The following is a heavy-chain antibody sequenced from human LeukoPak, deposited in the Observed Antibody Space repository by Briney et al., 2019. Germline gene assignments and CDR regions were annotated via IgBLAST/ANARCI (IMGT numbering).Heavy chain of an antibody. CDR3: ARGGGKMTTVTTFDY. Sequence: TSETLSLTCTVSGGSISSSSYYWGWIRQHPGKGLEWIGSIYYSGSTYYNPSLKSRVTISVDTSKNQFSLKLSSVTAADTAVYYCARGGGKMTTVTTFDYWGQGTLVTVSS. V-gene: IGHV4-39*07. D-gene: IGHD4-17*01. CDR1: GGSISSSSYY. J-gene: IGHJ4*02. CDR2: IYYSGST.